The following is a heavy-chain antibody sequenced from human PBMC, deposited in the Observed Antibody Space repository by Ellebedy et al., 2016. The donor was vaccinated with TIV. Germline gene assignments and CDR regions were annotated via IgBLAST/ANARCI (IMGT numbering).Heavy chain of an antibody. D-gene: IGHD1-26*01. J-gene: IGHJ4*02. CDR1: GCGFGNFG. Sequence: PGGSLRLSSVPSGCGFGNFGMHWVRQAPGKGLEWVALIWFDGTNEDYADSVKGRFTISRDHTKNTLYLQMSGLRADDSAVYYCATDEGGSYDSWGQGTRVSVSS. V-gene: IGHV3-33*03. CDR2: IWFDGTNE. CDR3: ATDEGGSYDS.